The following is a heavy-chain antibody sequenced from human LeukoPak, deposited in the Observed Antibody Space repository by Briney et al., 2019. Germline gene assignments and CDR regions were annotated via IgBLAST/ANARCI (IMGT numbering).Heavy chain of an antibody. CDR1: GFTSSSYA. V-gene: IGHV3-23*01. CDR2: ISGSGGST. J-gene: IGHJ4*02. D-gene: IGHD1-26*01. CDR3: AKDFRGSYLIDY. Sequence: GGSLRLSCAATGFTSSSYAMSWVRQAPGKGLEWVSAISGSGGSTYYADSVKGRFTISRDNSKNTLYLQMNSLRAEDTAVYYCAKDFRGSYLIDYWGQGTLVTVSS.